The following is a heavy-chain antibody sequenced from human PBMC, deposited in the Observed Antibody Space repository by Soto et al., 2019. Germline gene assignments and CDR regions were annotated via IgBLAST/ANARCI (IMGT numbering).Heavy chain of an antibody. J-gene: IGHJ6*02. Sequence: GGSLRLSCAASGFTFSNAWMSWVRQAPGKGLEWVGRIKSKTDGGTTDYAAPVKGRFTISRDDSKNTLYLQMNSLKTEDTAVYYCTTDLVALYGMDVWSQGTTVTVSS. D-gene: IGHD5-12*01. CDR3: TTDLVALYGMDV. CDR2: IKSKTDGGTT. V-gene: IGHV3-15*01. CDR1: GFTFSNAW.